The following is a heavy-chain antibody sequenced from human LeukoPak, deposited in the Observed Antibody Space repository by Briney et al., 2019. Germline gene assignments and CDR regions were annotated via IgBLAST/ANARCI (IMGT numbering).Heavy chain of an antibody. CDR2: INRDGRKK. CDR3: YGGNAEQ. D-gene: IGHD4-23*01. Sequence: GRSLRLSCAAYGFTFSNPWITWVRQAPGKGLESVANINRDGRKKYYVASVKGRLTMSKDNAKNTLYLQMTSLRGEDMAGYYFYGGNAEQWGQGALVTVSS. J-gene: IGHJ1*01. V-gene: IGHV3-7*02. CDR1: GFTFSNPW.